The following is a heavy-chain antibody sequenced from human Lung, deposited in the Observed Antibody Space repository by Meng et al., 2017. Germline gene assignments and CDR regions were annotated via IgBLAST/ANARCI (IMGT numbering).Heavy chain of an antibody. V-gene: IGHV1-18*01. CDR2: ISCYNGDT. D-gene: IGHD6-19*01. J-gene: IGHJ4*02. Sequence: QVQLLQSGGEVKKPGASVMDSGKASGYTFTHHGISWIRQAPGQGLEWLGWISCYNGDTNYAQKVQGRFTMTMDKSASTAYMDLRSLRSDDTAVYYCARDPSNTSGRYAYFDSWGQGALVTVSS. CDR3: ARDPSNTSGRYAYFDS. CDR1: GYTFTHHG.